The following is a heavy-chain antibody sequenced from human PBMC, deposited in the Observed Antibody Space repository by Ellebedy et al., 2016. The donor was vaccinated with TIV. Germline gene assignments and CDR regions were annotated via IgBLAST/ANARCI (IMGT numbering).Heavy chain of an antibody. Sequence: PGGSLRLSCAASGFTFSDNAMTWVRQAPGKGLEWVSAITASGSRHYADSVKGRFTISRDNSKNTVHLEMNNLRVDDTAVYYCAREVAGGQGAMDVWGQGTTVTVSS. CDR3: AREVAGGQGAMDV. CDR1: GFTFSDNA. J-gene: IGHJ6*02. CDR2: ITASGSR. D-gene: IGHD5-12*01. V-gene: IGHV3-23*01.